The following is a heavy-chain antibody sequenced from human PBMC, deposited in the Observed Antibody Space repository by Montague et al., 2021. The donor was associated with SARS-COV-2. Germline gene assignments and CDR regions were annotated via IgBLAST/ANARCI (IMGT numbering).Heavy chain of an antibody. Sequence: SLRLSCAASGFTFSSYWMSWVRQAPGKGLEWVANIKQDGSEKYYVDSVKGRFTISRDNAKNSLYLQVNSLRAEDTAVYYCARDSVVVAAMYYYYGMDVWGQGTTVTVSS. V-gene: IGHV3-7*01. D-gene: IGHD2-15*01. CDR1: GFTFSSYW. CDR2: IKQDGSEK. CDR3: ARDSVVVAAMYYYYGMDV. J-gene: IGHJ6*02.